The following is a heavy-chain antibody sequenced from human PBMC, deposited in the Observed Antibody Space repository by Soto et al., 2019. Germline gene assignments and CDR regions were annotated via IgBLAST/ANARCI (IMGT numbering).Heavy chain of an antibody. CDR1: GYTFTSYT. J-gene: IGHJ4*02. V-gene: IGHV1-46*01. Sequence: AAVKVSCKASGYTFTSYTVHWVRQAPGQGLEWMAMINPSGGTTYYVQTFEGRVTLTSDTSTSTVFMELSSLRSEDTAVYYCARMKGYVSEYFLDNWGQGTLVTVSS. CDR2: INPSGGTT. D-gene: IGHD3-10*02. CDR3: ARMKGYVSEYFLDN.